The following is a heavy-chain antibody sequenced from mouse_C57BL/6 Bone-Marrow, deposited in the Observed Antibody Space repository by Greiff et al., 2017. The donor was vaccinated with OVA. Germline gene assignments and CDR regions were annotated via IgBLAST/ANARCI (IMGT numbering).Heavy chain of an antibody. J-gene: IGHJ2*01. CDR1: GYTFTSYW. CDR2: INPSNGGT. V-gene: IGHV1-53*01. D-gene: IGHD2-2*01. Sequence: VQLQQPGTELVKPGASVKLSCKASGYTFTSYWMHWVKQRPGQGLEWIGNINPSNGGTNYNEKFKSKATLTVDKSSSTAYMQLSSLTSEDSAVYYCARGGYDVGDYFDYWGQGTTLTVSS. CDR3: ARGGYDVGDYFDY.